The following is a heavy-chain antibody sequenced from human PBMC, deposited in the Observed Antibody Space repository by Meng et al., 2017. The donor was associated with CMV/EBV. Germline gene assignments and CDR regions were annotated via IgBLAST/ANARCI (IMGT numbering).Heavy chain of an antibody. J-gene: IGHJ4*02. CDR1: GFTFSSYG. CDR2: IRYDGSNK. Sequence: GESLKISCAASGFTFSSYGMHWVHQAPGKGLEWVAFIRYDGSNKYYADSVKGRFTISRDNSKNTLYLQMNSLRAEDTAVYYCAKDKGEDDYSNEGGLIDYWGQGTLVTVSS. V-gene: IGHV3-30*02. D-gene: IGHD4-11*01. CDR3: AKDKGEDDYSNEGGLIDY.